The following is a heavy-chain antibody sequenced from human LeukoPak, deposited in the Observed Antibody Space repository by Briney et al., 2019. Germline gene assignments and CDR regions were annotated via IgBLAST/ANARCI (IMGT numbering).Heavy chain of an antibody. J-gene: IGHJ4*02. Sequence: GGSLRLSCAASGFTFDSYAMTWVRQAPGKGLEWVSAISGSGGSTFYADSVKGRFTISRDNSKNTLYLQMNSLRTEDTAIYYCAKEFPTATGGTFGYWGQGTLVTVSS. D-gene: IGHD3-16*01. CDR2: ISGSGGST. V-gene: IGHV3-23*01. CDR1: GFTFDSYA. CDR3: AKEFPTATGGTFGY.